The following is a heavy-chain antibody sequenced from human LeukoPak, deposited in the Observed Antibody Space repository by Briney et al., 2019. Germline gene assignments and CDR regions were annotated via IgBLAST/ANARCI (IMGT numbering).Heavy chain of an antibody. CDR3: ANLGYCSSTSCSYYYYYYGMDV. CDR1: GGSFSGYY. J-gene: IGHJ6*02. CDR2: INHSGST. V-gene: IGHV4-34*01. D-gene: IGHD2-2*01. Sequence: SETLSLTCAVYGGSFSGYYWSWIRQPPGKGLERIGEINHSGSTSYNPSLKSRVTISVDTSKNQFSLKLSPVTAADTAVYYCANLGYCSSTSCSYYYYYYGMDVWGQGTTVTVSS.